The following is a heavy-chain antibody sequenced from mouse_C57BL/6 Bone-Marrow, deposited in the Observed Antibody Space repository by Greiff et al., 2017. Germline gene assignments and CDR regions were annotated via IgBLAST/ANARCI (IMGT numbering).Heavy chain of an antibody. CDR1: GYTFTSYW. V-gene: IGHV1-61*01. CDR3: ARYCYDYDY. D-gene: IGHD2-4*01. J-gene: IGHJ2*01. CDR2: IYPSDSET. Sequence: QVQLQQPGAELVRPGSSVKLSCKASGYTFTSYWMDWVKQRTGQGLEWIGNIYPSDSETHYNQKFKGKATLTVDKSSSTAYMQLSSLPSEDSAVNYCARYCYDYDYWGQGTTLTVSS.